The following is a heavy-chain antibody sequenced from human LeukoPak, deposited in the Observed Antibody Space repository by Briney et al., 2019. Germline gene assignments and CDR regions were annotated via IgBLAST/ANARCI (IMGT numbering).Heavy chain of an antibody. D-gene: IGHD2-2*01. J-gene: IGHJ6*01. CDR1: GFTFNNYG. V-gene: IGHV3-33*01. CDR3: ARGYSSSWSASHYYGMDV. Sequence: GGSLRLSCEASGFTFNNYGMHWVRQLPGKGLEWLAVIWYDGSGKKYADSVKGRFTISRDNAKNTLFLQMNGLRVEDSAVYYCARGYSSSWSASHYYGMDVWGQGTTVTVSS. CDR2: IWYDGSGK.